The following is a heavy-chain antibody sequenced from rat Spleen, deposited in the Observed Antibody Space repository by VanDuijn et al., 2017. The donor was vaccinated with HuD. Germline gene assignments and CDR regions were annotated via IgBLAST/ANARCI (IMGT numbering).Heavy chain of an antibody. CDR3: TGPFDY. CDR1: GFTFNNYW. V-gene: IGHV5-31*01. Sequence: EVQLVESGGGLVQPGRSLKLSCVASGFTFNNYWMAWIRQAPGKGLEWVASIINTGDSIYYPDSVKGRFNISRENAKSTLYLQMNSLRSEDTATYYCTGPFDYWGQGVMVTVSS. J-gene: IGHJ2*01. CDR2: IINTGDSI.